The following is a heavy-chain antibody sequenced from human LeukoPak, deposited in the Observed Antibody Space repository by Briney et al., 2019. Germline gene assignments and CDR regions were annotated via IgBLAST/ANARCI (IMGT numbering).Heavy chain of an antibody. D-gene: IGHD4-17*01. CDR1: GGSISSYY. V-gene: IGHV4-59*01. CDR3: ARDTGHPDAFDI. J-gene: IGHJ3*02. Sequence: SGTLSLTCTVSGGSISSYYWSWIRQPPGKGLEWIGYIYYSGSTNYNPSLKSRVTISVDTSKNQFSLKLSSVTAADTAVYYCARDTGHPDAFDIWGQGTMVTVSS. CDR2: IYYSGST.